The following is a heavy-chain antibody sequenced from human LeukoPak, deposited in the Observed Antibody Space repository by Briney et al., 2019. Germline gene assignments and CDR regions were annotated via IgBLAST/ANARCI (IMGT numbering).Heavy chain of an antibody. CDR3: ARGSDKSAFDI. V-gene: IGHV4-4*07. D-gene: IGHD2-21*02. J-gene: IGHJ3*02. Sequence: PSETLSLTRTVSGGSISSDYWSWIRQPDGKGLEWIGRIYTSGSTNYNPSLKSRVTISVDTSKNQFSLKLSSVTAADTAVYYCARGSDKSAFDIWGQGTMVTVSS. CDR2: IYTSGST. CDR1: GGSISSDY.